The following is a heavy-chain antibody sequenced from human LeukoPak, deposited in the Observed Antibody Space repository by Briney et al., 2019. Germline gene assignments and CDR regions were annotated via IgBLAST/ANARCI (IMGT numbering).Heavy chain of an antibody. CDR1: GFTFSSYS. Sequence: GGSLRLSCAASGFTFSSYSMNWVRQAPGKGLEWVSSISSSSSYIYYADSVKGRFTISRDNAKNSLYLQMNSLRAEDTAVYYCAKEAGYSYGYSLLNWFDPWGQGTLVTVSS. D-gene: IGHD5-18*01. V-gene: IGHV3-21*01. CDR2: ISSSSSYI. CDR3: AKEAGYSYGYSLLNWFDP. J-gene: IGHJ5*02.